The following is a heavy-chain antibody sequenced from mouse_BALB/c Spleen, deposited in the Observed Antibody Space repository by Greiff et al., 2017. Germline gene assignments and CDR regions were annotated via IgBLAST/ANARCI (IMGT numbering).Heavy chain of an antibody. D-gene: IGHD2-2*01. CDR3: ARREWLREGFDY. CDR2: ISSGGSYT. V-gene: IGHV5-6*01. Sequence: EVQRVESGGDLVKPGGSLKLSCAASGFTFSSYGMSWVRQTPGKRLEWVATISSGGSYTYYPDSVKGRFTISRDNAKNTLYLQMSSLKSEDTAMYYCARREWLREGFDYWGQGTTLTVSS. CDR1: GFTFSSYG. J-gene: IGHJ2*01.